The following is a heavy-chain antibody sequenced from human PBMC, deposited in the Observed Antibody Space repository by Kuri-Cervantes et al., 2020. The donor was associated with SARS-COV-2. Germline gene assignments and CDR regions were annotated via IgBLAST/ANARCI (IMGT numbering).Heavy chain of an antibody. V-gene: IGHV4-59*08. Sequence: SETLSLTCTVSGGSISSHYWSWIRQPPGKGLEWIGYIYYSGSTYYNPSLKSRVTISVDTSKSQFSLKLSSVTAADTAVYYCARHGTGYDFWSGYYGEDYWGQGTLVTVSS. J-gene: IGHJ4*02. D-gene: IGHD3-3*01. CDR3: ARHGTGYDFWSGYYGEDY. CDR2: IYYSGST. CDR1: GGSISSHY.